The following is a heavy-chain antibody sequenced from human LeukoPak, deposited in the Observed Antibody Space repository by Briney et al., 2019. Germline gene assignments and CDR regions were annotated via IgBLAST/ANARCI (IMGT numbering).Heavy chain of an antibody. CDR3: ARDTSGYSGYEFDY. CDR2: ISSSSSYI. D-gene: IGHD5-12*01. J-gene: IGHJ4*02. Sequence: PGGSLRLSCAASGFTFSSYSMNWVRQAPGKGLEWASSISSSSSYIYYADSVKGRFTISRDNAKNSLYLQMNSLRAEDTAVYYCARDTSGYSGYEFDYWGQGTLVTVSS. CDR1: GFTFSSYS. V-gene: IGHV3-21*01.